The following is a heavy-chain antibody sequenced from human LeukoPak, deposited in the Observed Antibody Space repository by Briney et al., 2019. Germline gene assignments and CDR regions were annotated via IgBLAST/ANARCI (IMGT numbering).Heavy chain of an antibody. CDR1: GFSFSTYD. CDR2: IGTNEDT. D-gene: IGHD1-26*01. J-gene: IGHJ4*02. CDR3: ASSGSYRFDY. Sequence: GGSLRLSCVASGFSFSTYDMYWVRQAAGRGPEWVSAIGTNEDTFYLGSVKDRFTISRENGKNSLYLQMNSLRVDDTAVYYCASSGSYRFDYWGQGTLVTVSS. V-gene: IGHV3-13*01.